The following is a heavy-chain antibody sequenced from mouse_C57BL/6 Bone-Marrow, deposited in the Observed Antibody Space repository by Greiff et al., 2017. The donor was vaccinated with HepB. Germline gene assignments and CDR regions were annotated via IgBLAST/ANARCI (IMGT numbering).Heavy chain of an antibody. CDR1: GYTFTNYW. CDR2: IYPGGGYT. CDR3: ARRGNYYGSSWYFDV. D-gene: IGHD1-1*01. Sequence: QVQLQQSGAELVRPGTSVKMSCKASGYTFTNYWIGWAKQRPGHGLEWIGDIYPGGGYTNYNEKFKGKATLTADKSSSTAYMQFSSLTSEDSAIHYCARRGNYYGSSWYFDVWGTGTTVTVSS. J-gene: IGHJ1*03. V-gene: IGHV1-63*01.